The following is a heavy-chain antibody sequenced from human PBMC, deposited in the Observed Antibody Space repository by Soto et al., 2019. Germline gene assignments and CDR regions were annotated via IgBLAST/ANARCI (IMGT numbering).Heavy chain of an antibody. CDR1: GGTFGNYA. D-gene: IGHD5-18*01. V-gene: IGHV1-69*09. CDR3: AREAGYSYGYVFDY. CDR2: IIPVLGVG. J-gene: IGHJ4*02. Sequence: QAQLVQSGAEVKKPGSSVKVSCTASGGTFGNYAISWVRQVPGQGLEWMGGIIPVLGVGDNAQKFQGRVTITADTSTNTAYMELSSLRSEDTAHYYCAREAGYSYGYVFDYWGQGTLVIVSS.